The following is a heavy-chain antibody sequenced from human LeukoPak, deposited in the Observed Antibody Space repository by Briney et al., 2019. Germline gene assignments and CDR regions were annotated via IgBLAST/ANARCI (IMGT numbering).Heavy chain of an antibody. D-gene: IGHD6-6*01. V-gene: IGHV3-7*01. CDR1: GFTFSNYW. CDR3: AREDRQSIAAGPFDY. Sequence: GGSLRLSCAASGFTFSNYWMTWVRQAPGKGLEWVANINQHGSDKYYVDSVKGRFTISRDNAKRSVYLQMSRLRADDTALYYCAREDRQSIAAGPFDYWGQGILVTVSS. J-gene: IGHJ4*02. CDR2: INQHGSDK.